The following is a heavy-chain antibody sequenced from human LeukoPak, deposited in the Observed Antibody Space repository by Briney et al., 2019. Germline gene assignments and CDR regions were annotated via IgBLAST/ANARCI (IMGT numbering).Heavy chain of an antibody. Sequence: GGSLRLSCAASGFTVSSNYMSWVRQAPGKGVEWVSVIYSGGGTDYADSVKGRFTISRDNSKNTLYLQMNSLRAEDTAVYYCARAVGVTAIHNAFDIWGQGTMVTVSS. D-gene: IGHD2-21*02. V-gene: IGHV3-66*02. CDR3: ARAVGVTAIHNAFDI. J-gene: IGHJ3*02. CDR1: GFTVSSNY. CDR2: IYSGGGT.